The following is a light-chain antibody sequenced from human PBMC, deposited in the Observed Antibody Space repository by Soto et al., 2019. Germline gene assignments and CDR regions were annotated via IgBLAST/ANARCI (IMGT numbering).Light chain of an antibody. CDR2: DNN. J-gene: IGLJ1*01. CDR3: GTWDSRLSAYV. V-gene: IGLV1-51*01. CDR1: SSNIGNNY. Sequence: QSVLTQPPSVSAAPGQKVTISCSGSSSNIGNNYVSWYQQLPGTAPKLLIYDNNKRPSGIPDRVSGSKSGTSATLGITGLQTGDEADYYCGTWDSRLSAYVFGTGTKLTVL.